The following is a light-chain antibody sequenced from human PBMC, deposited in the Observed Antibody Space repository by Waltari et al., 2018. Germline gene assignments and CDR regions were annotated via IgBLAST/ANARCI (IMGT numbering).Light chain of an antibody. CDR3: QQRRT. CDR2: DAS. Sequence: EIVLTQSPATLSLSPGERATLSCRAGQSVSSYLAWYQRKPGQAPRLLIYDASNRATGIPARFSGSRSGTDFTLTISSLEPEDFAVYYCQQRRTFGQGTKVEIK. V-gene: IGKV3-11*01. J-gene: IGKJ1*01. CDR1: QSVSSY.